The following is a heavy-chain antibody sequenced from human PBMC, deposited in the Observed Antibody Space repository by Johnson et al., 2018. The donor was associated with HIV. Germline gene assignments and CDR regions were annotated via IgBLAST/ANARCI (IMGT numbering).Heavy chain of an antibody. Sequence: QVQLVESGGGVVQPGRSLRLSCSASGFSFNDYAMHWVRQAPGKGLEWVAVISFDGGAIYYADSVEGRFTISRDNSRDTLSLQMNSLRVEDTALYYCASDGGELLGVAAFDVWGQGTLVTVSS. J-gene: IGHJ3*01. CDR1: GFSFNDYA. CDR3: ASDGGELLGVAAFDV. CDR2: ISFDGGAI. V-gene: IGHV3-30-3*01. D-gene: IGHD1-26*01.